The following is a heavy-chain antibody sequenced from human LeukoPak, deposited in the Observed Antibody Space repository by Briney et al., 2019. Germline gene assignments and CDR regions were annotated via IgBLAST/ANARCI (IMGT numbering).Heavy chain of an antibody. J-gene: IGHJ4*02. Sequence: GGSLRLSCAASGFTFSNAWMNWVRQAPGKGLEWVGHIKSKTDGGTTDYAAPVKGRFTISRDDSKNTMYLQMNSLKTEDTAVYYCLTVIGLQDVDYWGQGTLVTVSS. CDR2: IKSKTDGGTT. CDR3: LTVIGLQDVDY. V-gene: IGHV3-15*01. D-gene: IGHD2-15*01. CDR1: GFTFSNAW.